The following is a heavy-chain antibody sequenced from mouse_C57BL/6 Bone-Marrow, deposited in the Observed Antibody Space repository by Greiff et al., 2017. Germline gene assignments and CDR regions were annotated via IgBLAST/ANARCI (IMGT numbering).Heavy chain of an antibody. D-gene: IGHD1-1*01. CDR1: GYTFTSYW. Sequence: VQLQQPGAELVKPGASVKLSCKASGYTFTSYWMQWVKQRPGQGLEWIGEIDPSDSYTNSNQKFKGKATLTVDTSSGTAYLQLSRLTSEDAAVYYSARGPITTVVSNWYCDVWGTGTTVTVSS. CDR3: ARGPITTVVSNWYCDV. CDR2: IDPSDSYT. J-gene: IGHJ1*03. V-gene: IGHV1-50*01.